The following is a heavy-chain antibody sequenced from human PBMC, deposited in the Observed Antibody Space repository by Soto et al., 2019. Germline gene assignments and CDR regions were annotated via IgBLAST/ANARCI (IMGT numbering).Heavy chain of an antibody. Sequence: QVQLVESGGGVDQPGRSLRLSCAASGFTFSSYGMHWVRQAPGKGLEWVAVIWYDGSNKYYADSVKGRFTISRDNSKNTLYLQMNSLRAEDSAVYYCARGGAVYGSGSYSGGMDVWGQGTTVTVSS. CDR3: ARGGAVYGSGSYSGGMDV. V-gene: IGHV3-33*01. CDR2: IWYDGSNK. CDR1: GFTFSSYG. D-gene: IGHD3-10*01. J-gene: IGHJ6*02.